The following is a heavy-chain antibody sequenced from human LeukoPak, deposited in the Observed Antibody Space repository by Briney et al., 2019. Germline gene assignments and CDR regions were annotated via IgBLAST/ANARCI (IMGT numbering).Heavy chain of an antibody. CDR3: AREGGSYYGTGSYGSRFFWLNS. CDR2: IDPNRGAT. CDR1: GSTFNHYY. J-gene: IGHJ5*01. Sequence: ASVKVSCKASGSTFNHYYVHSVRQAAGQGLEWMGWIDPNRGATNYARKFQERVTMTRDTSINTDYMDLSRLRPNDTAVYYCAREGGSYYGTGSYGSRFFWLNSWGQGTLVTVSS. V-gene: IGHV1-2*02. D-gene: IGHD3-10*01.